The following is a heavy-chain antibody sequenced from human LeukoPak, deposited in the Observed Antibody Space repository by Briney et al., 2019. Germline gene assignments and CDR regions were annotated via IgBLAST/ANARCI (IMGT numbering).Heavy chain of an antibody. CDR2: IYYSGST. J-gene: IGHJ5*02. Sequence: SETLSLTCTVSGGSISSYYWSWIRQPPGKGLEWIGYIYYSGSTNYNPSLKSRVTISVDTSKNQFPLKLSSVTAADTAVYYCARDRGYDFWSGYYNWFDPWGQGTLVTVSS. CDR1: GGSISSYY. V-gene: IGHV4-59*01. CDR3: ARDRGYDFWSGYYNWFDP. D-gene: IGHD3-3*01.